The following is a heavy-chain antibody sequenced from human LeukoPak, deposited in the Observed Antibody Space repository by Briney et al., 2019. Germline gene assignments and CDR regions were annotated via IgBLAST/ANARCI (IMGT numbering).Heavy chain of an antibody. CDR3: ARGRRHIVVVTALDNWFDP. Sequence: QPGGSLRLSCAASGLTFSSYSMNWVRQAPGKGLEWVSYISSSSSTIYYADSVKGRFTISRDNAKNSLYLQMNSLRAEDTAVYYCARGRRHIVVVTALDNWFDPWGQGTLVTVSS. CDR1: GLTFSSYS. V-gene: IGHV3-48*01. CDR2: ISSSSSTI. D-gene: IGHD2-21*02. J-gene: IGHJ5*02.